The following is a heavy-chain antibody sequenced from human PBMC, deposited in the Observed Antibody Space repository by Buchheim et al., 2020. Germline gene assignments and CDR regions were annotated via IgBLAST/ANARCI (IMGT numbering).Heavy chain of an antibody. J-gene: IGHJ4*02. Sequence: EVQLVESGGGLVQPGGSLRLSCAASGFTFSSYCMHWVRQAPGKGLVWVSRINSDGSSTTYADSVKGRFTISRDNAKNTLYLQMNSLRAEDTAMYYCAKAGDSSGYYYPYFDYWGQGTL. CDR3: AKAGDSSGYYYPYFDY. V-gene: IGHV3-74*01. CDR1: GFTFSSYC. CDR2: INSDGSST. D-gene: IGHD3-22*01.